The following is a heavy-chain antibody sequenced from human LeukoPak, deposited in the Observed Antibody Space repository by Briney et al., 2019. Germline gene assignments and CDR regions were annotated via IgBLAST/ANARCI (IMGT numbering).Heavy chain of an antibody. CDR3: AKAPVTSCRGAYCYPFDS. CDR2: INQDGTEK. Sequence: GGSLRLSCAASGFTFTTYWMTWVRQAPGKGLEWVANINQDGTEKYYVDSVKGRFTISRDNAKNSLYLQMNSLRVEDTAVYYCAKAPVTSCRGAYCYPFDSWGQGTLVTVSS. V-gene: IGHV3-7*01. J-gene: IGHJ4*02. D-gene: IGHD2-21*01. CDR1: GFTFTTYW.